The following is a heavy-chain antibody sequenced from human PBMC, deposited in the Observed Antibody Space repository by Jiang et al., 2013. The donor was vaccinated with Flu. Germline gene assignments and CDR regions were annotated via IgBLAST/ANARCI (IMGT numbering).Heavy chain of an antibody. Sequence: QLLESGGGLIQPGGSLRLSCAASGFTFSIYAMSWVRQAPGKGLEWASIVSASGGSTYYADSVKGRFTISKDNSKNTVYLQMNSLRGEDTAVYYCARGRKQWLERNEFAYWGQGTLVTVSS. CDR2: VSASGGST. J-gene: IGHJ4*02. D-gene: IGHD6-19*01. CDR1: GFTFSIYA. V-gene: IGHV3-23*01. CDR3: ARGRKQWLERNEFAY.